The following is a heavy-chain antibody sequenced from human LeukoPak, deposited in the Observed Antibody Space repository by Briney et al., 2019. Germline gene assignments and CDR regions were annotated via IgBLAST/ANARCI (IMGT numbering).Heavy chain of an antibody. Sequence: GESLKISCAASGFTFSCYAMTWVRQAPGKGLEWVASITYNGDFTHYLDSVKGRFTISRDNSKNTLYLQMNNLRGEDTALYYSAKDGLSFDGSVHIYYFDAWGQGALVAVSS. CDR3: AKDGLSFDGSVHIYYFDA. CDR1: GFTFSCYA. D-gene: IGHD3-22*01. V-gene: IGHV3-23*01. J-gene: IGHJ5*02. CDR2: ITYNGDFT.